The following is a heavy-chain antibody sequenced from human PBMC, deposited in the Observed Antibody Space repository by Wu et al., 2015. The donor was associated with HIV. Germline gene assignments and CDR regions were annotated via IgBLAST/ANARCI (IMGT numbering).Heavy chain of an antibody. Sequence: QVQLVQSGAEVTKPGSSVKVSCKASGGIFSNSAISWVRLAPGEGLEWMGWMNPNSGNTGYAQKFQGRVTITRNTSISTAYMELSSLRSEDTAVYYCATLRGYGSGNIRSYYGMDVWGQGTTVTVSS. CDR2: MNPNSGNT. V-gene: IGHV1-8*03. D-gene: IGHD3-10*01. CDR3: ATLRGYGSGNIRSYYGMDV. J-gene: IGHJ6*02. CDR1: GGIFSNSA.